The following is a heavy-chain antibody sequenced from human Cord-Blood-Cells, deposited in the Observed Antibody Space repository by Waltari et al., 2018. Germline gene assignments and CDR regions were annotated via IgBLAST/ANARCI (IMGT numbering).Heavy chain of an antibody. V-gene: IGHV1-69*01. J-gene: IGHJ2*01. Sequence: QVQLVQSGAEVKKPGSSVKVSCKASGGTFSSSAISWVRQAPGQGLEWMGGNIPIFGTANYAQKFQGRVTITADESTSTAYMELSSLGSEDTAVYYCARDGGPYSSSWYWYFDLWGRGTLVTVSS. CDR1: GGTFSSSA. CDR2: NIPIFGTA. CDR3: ARDGGPYSSSWYWYFDL. D-gene: IGHD6-13*01.